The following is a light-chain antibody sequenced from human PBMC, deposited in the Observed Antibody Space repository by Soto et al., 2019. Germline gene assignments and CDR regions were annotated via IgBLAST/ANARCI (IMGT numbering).Light chain of an antibody. CDR1: QNIDNF. Sequence: VPITHSPSPRSSSVGDRVTMSCRVSQNIDNFLNWYQQQPGKAPKLLINAASSLESGVPSRFSGSGSGTDFTLTIARLEPEDFAVYYCQEYDGAPITFGLGTRLEIK. CDR2: AAS. J-gene: IGKJ5*01. V-gene: IGKV1-39*02. CDR3: QEYDGAPIT.